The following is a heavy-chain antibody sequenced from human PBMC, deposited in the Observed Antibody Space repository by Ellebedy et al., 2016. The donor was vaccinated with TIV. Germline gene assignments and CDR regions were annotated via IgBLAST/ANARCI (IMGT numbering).Heavy chain of an antibody. CDR1: GGSVGSYY. J-gene: IGHJ4*02. V-gene: IGHV4-59*02. Sequence: SETLSLTXTVPGGSVGSYYWSWIRQPPGKELEWIGNIYYSGGTNYNPSLKSRVTIAIDTSLNPFSFSLKMTSVTTADTAIYYCARGYSGYDYYFDYWGQGTLVTVSS. D-gene: IGHD5-12*01. CDR2: IYYSGGT. CDR3: ARGYSGYDYYFDY.